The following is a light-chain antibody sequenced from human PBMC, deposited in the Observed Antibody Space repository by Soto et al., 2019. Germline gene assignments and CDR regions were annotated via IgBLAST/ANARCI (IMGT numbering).Light chain of an antibody. CDR3: QQSYSNSYT. Sequence: DIQLTQSPSSLSASVGDRVTITCRASQSRSDSLNWYQQKSGKAPKLLIYSASSLESGVPSRFSGSGSGTDFTLTISSLQPEDFGTYFCQQSYSNSYTFGQGTTLEIK. J-gene: IGKJ2*01. CDR2: SAS. V-gene: IGKV1-39*01. CDR1: QSRSDS.